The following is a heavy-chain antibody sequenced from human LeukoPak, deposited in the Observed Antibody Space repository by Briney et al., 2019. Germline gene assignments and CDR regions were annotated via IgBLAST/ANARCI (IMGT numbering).Heavy chain of an antibody. CDR2: INPNNGGT. J-gene: IGHJ4*02. CDR3: ARDLPNYYDSSGYYFY. D-gene: IGHD3-22*01. CDR1: GYTFTDYY. Sequence: ASVKVSCKASGYTFTDYYIHWVRQAPGQGLEWMGWINPNNGGTNYAQKFQGRVTMTRDTSISTAYMELSRLRSDDTAVYYCARDLPNYYDSSGYYFYWGQGTLVTVSS. V-gene: IGHV1-2*02.